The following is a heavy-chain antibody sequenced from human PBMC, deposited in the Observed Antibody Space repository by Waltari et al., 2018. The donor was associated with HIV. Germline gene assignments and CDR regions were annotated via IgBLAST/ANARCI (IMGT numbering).Heavy chain of an antibody. D-gene: IGHD3-22*01. CDR3: AAREATSDSSGYSEDF. J-gene: IGHJ4*02. CDR1: GYNFNTYW. V-gene: IGHV5-51*03. Sequence: EVQLVQSGAEVKKPGESLRISCKASGYNFNTYWIAWVRQMPGKGLEWMGIIDPVHSVTRDRPSLQGQVTISADRSITTAYLQWSSLKASDTAMYYCAAREATSDSSGYSEDFWGQGTQVTISP. CDR2: IDPVHSVT.